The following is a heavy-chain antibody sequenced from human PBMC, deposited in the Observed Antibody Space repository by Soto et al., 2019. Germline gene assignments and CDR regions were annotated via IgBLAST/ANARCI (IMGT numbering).Heavy chain of an antibody. CDR1: GYTFSRHG. CDR2: ITLYNGNT. J-gene: IGHJ4*02. CDR3: ARVSRDTLITGAFDY. D-gene: IGHD1-20*01. Sequence: QVRLVQSGAEMKKPGASVKVSCKASGYTFSRHGISWVLQAPGQGLEWLGWITLYNGNTNYAQNFKGRVTMTADTSTTTAYMELTSLRSDDTAVYYCARVSRDTLITGAFDYWGQGALVTVSS. V-gene: IGHV1-18*01.